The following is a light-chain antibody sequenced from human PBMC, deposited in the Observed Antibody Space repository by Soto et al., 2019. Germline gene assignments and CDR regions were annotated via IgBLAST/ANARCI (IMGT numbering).Light chain of an antibody. CDR1: SSDVGAYNY. CDR2: DVS. V-gene: IGLV2-14*03. CDR3: SSYTGSSTLYV. J-gene: IGLJ1*01. Sequence: HSALTQPASVSGSPGQSITISCTGSSSDVGAYNYVSWYQQHPGKAPKLTIYDVSNRPSGVSDRFSGSKSGNTASLTISGLQAEDEADYYCSSYTGSSTLYVFGAGTKLTVL.